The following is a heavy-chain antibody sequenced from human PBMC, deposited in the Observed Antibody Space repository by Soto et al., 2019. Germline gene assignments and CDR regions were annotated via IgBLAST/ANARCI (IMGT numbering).Heavy chain of an antibody. D-gene: IGHD2-8*01. CDR2: ISVSGDNI. CDR3: ARDLGLLKSMFDY. CDR1: GFSFNNFN. J-gene: IGHJ4*02. V-gene: IGHV3-21*01. Sequence: GGSLRLSCLASGFSFNNFNMNWIRRAPGRGLEWVASISVSGDNIYYGDSMQGRFTISRDNSKRSVFLDLNSLRVEDTAVYYCARDLGLLKSMFDYWGQGTLVTVSS.